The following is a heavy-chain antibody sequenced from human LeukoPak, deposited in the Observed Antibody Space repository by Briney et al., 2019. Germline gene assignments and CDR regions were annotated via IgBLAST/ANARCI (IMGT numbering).Heavy chain of an antibody. J-gene: IGHJ4*02. CDR1: GITLSNYA. Sequence: GGSLRLSCAVSGITLSNYAMSWVRQAPGKGLEWVAGISGSGGGTTYADSVKGCFTISRDNRKSTLYLQMNSLRAEDTAVYFCAKRGVVIRVILVGFHKEAYYFDSWGQGARVTVSS. V-gene: IGHV3-23*01. CDR3: AKRGVVIRVILVGFHKEAYYFDS. CDR2: ISGSGGGT. D-gene: IGHD3-22*01.